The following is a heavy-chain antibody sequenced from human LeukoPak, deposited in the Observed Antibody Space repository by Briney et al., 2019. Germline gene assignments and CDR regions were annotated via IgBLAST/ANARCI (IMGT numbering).Heavy chain of an antibody. CDR1: GGSISSGSYY. V-gene: IGHV4-61*02. CDR3: ARGLLWFGELFPNWFDP. CDR2: IYTSGST. J-gene: IGHJ5*02. Sequence: SETLSLTCTVSGGSISSGSYYWSWIRQPAGKGLEWIGRIYTSGSTNYNPSLKSRVTTSVDTSKNQFSLKLSSVTAADTAVYYCARGLLWFGELFPNWFDPWGQGTLVTVSS. D-gene: IGHD3-10*01.